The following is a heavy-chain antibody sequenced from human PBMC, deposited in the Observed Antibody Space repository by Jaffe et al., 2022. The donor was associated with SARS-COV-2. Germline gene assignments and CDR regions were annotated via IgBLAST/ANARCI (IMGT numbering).Heavy chain of an antibody. D-gene: IGHD2-2*01. J-gene: IGHJ4*02. CDR1: EFFFSNYG. Sequence: EVQLVESGGGLVQPGGSLRLSCAASEFFFSNYGMNWVRQAPGKGLEWVSFINGNGDTKYYTDSVEGRFTVSRDNSKNSLYLQMNSLRAEDTAVYYCARDCSTNSCYGWHYFDHWGQGILVTVSS. CDR3: ARDCSTNSCYGWHYFDH. CDR2: INGNGDTK. V-gene: IGHV3-48*04.